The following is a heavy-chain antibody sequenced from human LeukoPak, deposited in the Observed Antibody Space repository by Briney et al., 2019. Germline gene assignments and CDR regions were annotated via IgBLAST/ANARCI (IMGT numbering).Heavy chain of an antibody. Sequence: SETLSLTCTVSGGSISSSSAYWGWIRQPPGKGLEWIGSIYYSKNTYYNPSLKSRVTISADTSKIQFSLTVGSVSATDTAVYYCVSPRGFSYGYFDYWGQGTLVTVSS. CDR2: IYYSKNT. D-gene: IGHD5-18*01. J-gene: IGHJ4*02. V-gene: IGHV4-39*01. CDR3: VSPRGFSYGYFDY. CDR1: GGSISSSSAY.